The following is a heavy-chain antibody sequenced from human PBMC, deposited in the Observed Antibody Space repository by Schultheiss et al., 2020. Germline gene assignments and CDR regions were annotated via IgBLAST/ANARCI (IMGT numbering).Heavy chain of an antibody. CDR3: ARDGPGWELLFDY. D-gene: IGHD1-26*01. CDR2: INSAGSST. J-gene: IGHJ4*02. CDR1: GFTFSSYW. V-gene: IGHV3-74*01. Sequence: GGSLRLSCAASGFTFSSYWMHWVRQAPGKGLVWVSRINSAGSSTSYADSVKGRFTISRDNAKNTLYLQMNSLRAEDTAVYYCARDGPGWELLFDYWGQGILVTVAS.